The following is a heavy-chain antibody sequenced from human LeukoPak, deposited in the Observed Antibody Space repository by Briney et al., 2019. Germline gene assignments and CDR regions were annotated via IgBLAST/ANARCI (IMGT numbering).Heavy chain of an antibody. D-gene: IGHD3-10*01. CDR1: GFTFSSYG. V-gene: IGHV3-30*02. CDR3: AREYYYGSASMDV. CDR2: IRYDGSNK. J-gene: IGHJ6*03. Sequence: GGSLRLSCAASGFTFSSYGMHWVRQAPGKGLEWVAFIRYDGSNKYYADSVKGRFTISRDNSKNTLYLQMNSLRAEDTAVYYCAREYYYGSASMDVWGKGTTVTVSS.